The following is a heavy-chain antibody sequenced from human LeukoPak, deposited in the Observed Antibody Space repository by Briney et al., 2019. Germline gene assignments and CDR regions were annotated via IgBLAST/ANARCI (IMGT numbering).Heavy chain of an antibody. CDR2: IYYSGST. D-gene: IGHD3-10*01. J-gene: IGHJ4*02. CDR1: GGSISSGGYY. Sequence: SETLSLTCTVSGGSISSGGYYWSWIRQHPGKGLEWIRYIYYSGSTYYNPSLKSRVTISVDTSKNQFSLKLSSVTAADTAVYYCARGRRYYGSGSTFYFDYWGQGTLVTVSS. V-gene: IGHV4-31*03. CDR3: ARGRRYYGSGSTFYFDY.